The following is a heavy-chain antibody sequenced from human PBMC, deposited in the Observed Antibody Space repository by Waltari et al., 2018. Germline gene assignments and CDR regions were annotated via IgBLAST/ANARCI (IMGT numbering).Heavy chain of an antibody. Sequence: QVQLQESGPGLVKPSETLSLTCAVSGYSISSGYYWGWIRQPPGKGLEWIGSIYHSGRTYYNPALKRRVTISVDTSKNQFSLKLSSVTAADTAVYYCASQLVHPWFDYWGQGTLVTVSS. CDR3: ASQLVHPWFDY. CDR1: GYSISSGYY. CDR2: IYHSGRT. D-gene: IGHD6-6*01. V-gene: IGHV4-38-2*01. J-gene: IGHJ4*02.